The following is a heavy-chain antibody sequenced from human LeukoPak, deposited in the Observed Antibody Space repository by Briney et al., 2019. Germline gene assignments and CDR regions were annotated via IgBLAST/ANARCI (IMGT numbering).Heavy chain of an antibody. J-gene: IGHJ4*02. V-gene: IGHV3-23*01. Sequence: HPGGSLRLSCAASGFTFSSYGMSWVRQAPGKGLEWVSAISGSGGSTYYADSVKGRFTISRDNSKNTLYLQMNSLRAEDTAVYYCAKNLPYYYDSSGYLGLYFDYWGQGTLVTVSS. CDR3: AKNLPYYYDSSGYLGLYFDY. D-gene: IGHD3-22*01. CDR2: ISGSGGST. CDR1: GFTFSSYG.